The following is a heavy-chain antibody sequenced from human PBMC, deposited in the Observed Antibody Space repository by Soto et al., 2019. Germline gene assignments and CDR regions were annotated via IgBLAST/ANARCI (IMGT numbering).Heavy chain of an antibody. V-gene: IGHV4-39*01. Sequence: SETLSLTCTVSGGSISSSSYYWGWIRQPPGKGLEWIGSIYYSGSTYYNPSLKSRVTISVDTSKNQFSLKLSSVTAADTAVYYCARLAFYYYGSGSYSSYNWFDPWGQGTLVTVSS. J-gene: IGHJ5*02. D-gene: IGHD3-10*01. CDR3: ARLAFYYYGSGSYSSYNWFDP. CDR2: IYYSGST. CDR1: GGSISSSSYY.